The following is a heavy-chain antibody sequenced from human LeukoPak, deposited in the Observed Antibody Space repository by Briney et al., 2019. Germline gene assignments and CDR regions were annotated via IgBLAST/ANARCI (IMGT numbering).Heavy chain of an antibody. V-gene: IGHV1-2*02. Sequence: GASVKVPCKASGYTFTDYYIHWVRQTPGQGLEWMGWINPNSDGTNYAQKFQGRVTMTRDTSIGTAYMDLSRLRSDDTAVYYCARGHYLRAMDVWGKGTTVTISS. J-gene: IGHJ6*03. CDR3: ARGHYLRAMDV. CDR2: INPNSDGT. D-gene: IGHD3-16*01. CDR1: GYTFTDYY.